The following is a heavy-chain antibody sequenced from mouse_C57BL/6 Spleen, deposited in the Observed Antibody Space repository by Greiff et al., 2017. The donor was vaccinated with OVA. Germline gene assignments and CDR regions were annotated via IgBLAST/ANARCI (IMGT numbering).Heavy chain of an antibody. CDR2: IDPENGDT. CDR3: TTATVVATDY. J-gene: IGHJ2*01. D-gene: IGHD1-1*01. V-gene: IGHV14-4*01. Sequence: EVQLQESGAELVRPGASVKLSCTASGFNIKDDYMHWVKQRPEQGLEWIGWIDPENGDTEYASKFQGKATITADTSSNTAYLQLSRLTSEDTAVYYCTTATVVATDYWGQGTTLTVSS. CDR1: GFNIKDDY.